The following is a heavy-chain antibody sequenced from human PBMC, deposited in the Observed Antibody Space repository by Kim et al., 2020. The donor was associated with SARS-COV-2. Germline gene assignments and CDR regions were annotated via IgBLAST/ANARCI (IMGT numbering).Heavy chain of an antibody. Sequence: SETLSLTCSVSGGSISSGGYSWGWVRQPPGKGLEWIGIVYYDGRTFYNPSLESRVTLSLDTSKKHFSLKLNSVTAADTAIDYCARHLDYGFGYWDQGILGTVS. CDR1: GGSISSGGYS. CDR2: VYYDGRT. CDR3: ARHLDYGFGY. J-gene: IGHJ4*02. V-gene: IGHV4-39*01. D-gene: IGHD3-16*01.